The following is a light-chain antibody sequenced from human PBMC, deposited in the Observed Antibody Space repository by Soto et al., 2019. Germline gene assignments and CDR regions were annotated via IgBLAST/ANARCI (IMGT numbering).Light chain of an antibody. J-gene: IGKJ2*01. Sequence: DFQMTQSPSSLSASVGDRVTITCQASRDISVYLNWYQQKPGKPPKLLVYDASNLQTGVPSRFSGSGSGTHFTFTISSPLPEAIAKYYGQHYDYLPPYTFGQGTKLEIK. CDR1: RDISVY. V-gene: IGKV1-33*01. CDR2: DAS. CDR3: QHYDYLPPYT.